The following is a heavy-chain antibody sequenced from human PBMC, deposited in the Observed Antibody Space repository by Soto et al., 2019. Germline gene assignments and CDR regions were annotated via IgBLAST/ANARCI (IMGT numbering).Heavy chain of an antibody. D-gene: IGHD1-1*01. CDR1: SGSSTSNNW. CDR2: IYRTGST. J-gene: IGHJ4*02. CDR3: AGRDPATSVEY. Sequence: PPETPTLTCAVSSGSSTSNNWWPWVRQPPGQGLEWIGEIYRTGSTNYNPSLKSRVTIALDKSENQFSLKVTSLTAADTAVYYCAGRDPATSVEYWGQGTLVTVSS. V-gene: IGHV4-4*03.